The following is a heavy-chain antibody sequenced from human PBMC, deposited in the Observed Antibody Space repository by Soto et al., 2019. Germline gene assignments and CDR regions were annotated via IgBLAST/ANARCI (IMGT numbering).Heavy chain of an antibody. V-gene: IGHV3-30*18. CDR1: GFTFHSYG. J-gene: IGHJ4*02. Sequence: PGGSLRLSCAASGFTFHSYGMHWVRQAPGKGLEWVAIISYDGSNRDYEDSVKGRFTISRDNSKNMLYLHMNSLRVEDTAVYYCAKEFTEIGDYDVLTGLDNWGQGTRVTVSS. D-gene: IGHD3-9*01. CDR3: AKEFTEIGDYDVLTGLDN. CDR2: ISYDGSNR.